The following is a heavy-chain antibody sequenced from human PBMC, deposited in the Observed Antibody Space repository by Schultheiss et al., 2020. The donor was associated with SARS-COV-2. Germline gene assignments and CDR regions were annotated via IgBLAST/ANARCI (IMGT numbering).Heavy chain of an antibody. CDR2: FYSSGST. V-gene: IGHV4-59*12. CDR1: GSSITGFF. D-gene: IGHD2-21*01. J-gene: IGHJ2*01. Sequence: SETLSLTCSVSGSSITGFFWTWIRQPPRKRLEWIGSFYSSGSTNCNPSLKSRVTISIDTSKNQFSLKLDSVTAADTAVYNCARVVWWGSEAAWYFDLWGRGTLVTVSS. CDR3: ARVVWWGSEAAWYFDL.